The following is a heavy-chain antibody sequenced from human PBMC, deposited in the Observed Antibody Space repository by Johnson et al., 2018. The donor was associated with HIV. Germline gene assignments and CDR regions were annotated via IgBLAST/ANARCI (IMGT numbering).Heavy chain of an antibody. Sequence: VQLVESGGGVVRPGGSLRLSCAASGFTFDDYGMSWVRQAPGKGLEWVSGINWNGGSTGYADSVKGRFTISRDNAKNSLYLQMNSLRAEDTAVYYCATAPYYDFWGGPDAFDIWGQGTMVTVSS. J-gene: IGHJ3*02. CDR1: GFTFDDYG. V-gene: IGHV3-20*04. CDR3: ATAPYYDFWGGPDAFDI. CDR2: INWNGGST. D-gene: IGHD3-3*01.